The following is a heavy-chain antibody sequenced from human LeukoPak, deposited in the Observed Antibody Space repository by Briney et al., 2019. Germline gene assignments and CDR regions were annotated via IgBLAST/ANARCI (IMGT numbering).Heavy chain of an antibody. CDR3: ARDGSSIAADRHDY. D-gene: IGHD6-25*01. CDR2: ISGSSTTI. J-gene: IGHJ4*02. CDR1: GFTFSSYS. V-gene: IGHV3-48*02. Sequence: PGGSLRLSCAASGFTFSSYSMNWVRQAPGKGLEWISYISGSSTTIYYADSVKGRFTISRDNAKNSLYLEMNSLRDEDTAVYYCARDGSSIAADRHDYWGQGTLVTVSS.